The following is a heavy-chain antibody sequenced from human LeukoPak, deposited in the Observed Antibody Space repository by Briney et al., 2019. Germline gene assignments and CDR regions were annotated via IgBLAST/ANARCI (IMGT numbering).Heavy chain of an antibody. Sequence: ASVKVSCKASGYTFTSYYMHWVRQAPGQGLEWMGTINPSGGSTSNAQKFQGRVTMTRDMSTSTVYMELSSLRSEDTAVYYCARAKGASSRSGYYFDYWGQGTLVTVSS. V-gene: IGHV1-46*01. CDR2: INPSGGST. CDR1: GYTFTSYY. D-gene: IGHD6-13*01. J-gene: IGHJ4*02. CDR3: ARAKGASSRSGYYFDY.